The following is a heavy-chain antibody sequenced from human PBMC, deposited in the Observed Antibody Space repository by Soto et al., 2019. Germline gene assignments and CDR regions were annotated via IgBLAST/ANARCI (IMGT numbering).Heavy chain of an antibody. D-gene: IGHD3-22*01. V-gene: IGHV1-46*01. J-gene: IGHJ3*02. CDR2: INPSGGST. CDR1: GYTFTSYC. CDR3: ARDLSEGYYYDSSGYYSEAFDI. Sequence: ASVKVSCKASGYTFTSYCMHWVRQAPGQGLEWMGIINPSGGSTSYAQKFQGRVTMTRDTSTSTVYMELSSLRSEDTAVYYCARDLSEGYYYDSSGYYSEAFDIWGQGTMVTVSS.